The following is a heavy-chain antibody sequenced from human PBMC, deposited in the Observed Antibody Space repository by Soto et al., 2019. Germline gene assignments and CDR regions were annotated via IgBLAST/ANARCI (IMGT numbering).Heavy chain of an antibody. CDR2: TSGSGDAT. V-gene: IGHV3-23*01. CDR1: GFTFSNYG. D-gene: IGHD3-10*01. CDR3: AKDLGYDGSAIEI. J-gene: IGHJ4*02. Sequence: EVQLLESGGGLLQPGGSLRLSCAVSGFTFSNYGMSWVRQAPGKGLEWVAATSGSGDATYYADSVKGRFTISRDTSENTLYVQINSLRADDTAVYYCAKDLGYDGSAIEIWGQGTLVTVS.